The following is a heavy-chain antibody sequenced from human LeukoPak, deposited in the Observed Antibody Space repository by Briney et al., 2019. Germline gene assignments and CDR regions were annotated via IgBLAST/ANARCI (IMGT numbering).Heavy chain of an antibody. CDR2: ISNSGDTT. Sequence: PGGSLRLSCEASGLTFSRFAMSWVRQAPGKGLEWVSAISNSGDTTYYADSVKGRFTISRDNLKNTLYVQMNSLTVEDTAVYYCAKGHSAHGTCFEYWGQGTLVIVSS. D-gene: IGHD1-1*01. CDR3: AKGHSAHGTCFEY. J-gene: IGHJ4*02. CDR1: GLTFSRFA. V-gene: IGHV3-23*01.